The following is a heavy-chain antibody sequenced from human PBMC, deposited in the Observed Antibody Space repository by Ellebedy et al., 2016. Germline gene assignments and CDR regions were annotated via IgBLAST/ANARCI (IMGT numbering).Heavy chain of an antibody. J-gene: IGHJ4*02. Sequence: GGSLRPSXVASGLSFSTSGMHWVRQAPGKGLDWVAVISHSGANKYYADSVKGRFTISRDNSKNTLYLQMNNLIGDDTGVYYCARRVLTDDTYYFDYWGQGTLVTVSS. CDR3: ARRVLTDDTYYFDY. D-gene: IGHD2-21*02. V-gene: IGHV3-30*03. CDR1: GLSFSTSG. CDR2: ISHSGANK.